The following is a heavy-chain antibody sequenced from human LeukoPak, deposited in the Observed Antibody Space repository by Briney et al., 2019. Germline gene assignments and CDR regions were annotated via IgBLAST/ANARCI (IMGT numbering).Heavy chain of an antibody. V-gene: IGHV4-39*01. CDR2: IHYSGSA. D-gene: IGHD3-22*01. CDR1: SGFIISSDYY. Sequence: SETLSLTCTVSSGFIISSDYYWGWIRQSPGKGLEWIGSIHYSGSAYYSPSLKSRVAISIDPSKNQLSLKLSSVTAADTAVYFCARRPRSGYYLDYWGQGTLVTVSS. J-gene: IGHJ4*02. CDR3: ARRPRSGYYLDY.